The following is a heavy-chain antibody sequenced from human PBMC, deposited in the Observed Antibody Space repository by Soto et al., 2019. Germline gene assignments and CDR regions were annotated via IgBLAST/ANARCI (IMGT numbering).Heavy chain of an antibody. D-gene: IGHD3-3*01. CDR2: IIPIFGTA. V-gene: IGHV1-69*13. CDR1: GGTFSSYA. Sequence: ASVKVSCKASGGTFSSYAISWVRQAPGQGLEWMGGIIPIFGTANYAQKFQGRVTITADESTSTAYMELSSLRSEDTAVYYCARDGLYYDFWGGYYTTPTWDYWGQGTLVTVSS. J-gene: IGHJ4*02. CDR3: ARDGLYYDFWGGYYTTPTWDY.